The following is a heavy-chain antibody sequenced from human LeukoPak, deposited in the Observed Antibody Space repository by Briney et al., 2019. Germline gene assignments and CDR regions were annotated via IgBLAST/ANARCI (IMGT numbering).Heavy chain of an antibody. D-gene: IGHD2-2*01. CDR2: ISSSSSYI. J-gene: IGHJ4*02. V-gene: IGHV3-21*01. CDR1: GFTFSSYS. Sequence: GGSLRLSCAASGFTFSSYSMNWVRQAPGKGLEWVSSISSSSSYIYYADSVKGRFTISRDNAKNSLYLQMNSLRAEDTAVYYRARSILPAANAIDYWGQGTLLTVSS. CDR3: ARSILPAANAIDY.